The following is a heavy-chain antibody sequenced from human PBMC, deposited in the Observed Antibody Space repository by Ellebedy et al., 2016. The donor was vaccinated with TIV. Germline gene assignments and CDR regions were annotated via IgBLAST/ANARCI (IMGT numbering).Heavy chain of an antibody. CDR2: IYYSGST. CDR1: GGSISSYY. CDR3: ARVLRYYYGMDV. V-gene: IGHV4-59*12. J-gene: IGHJ6*02. Sequence: MPGGSLRLSCTVSGGSISSYYWSWIRQPPGKGLEWIGYIYYSGSTNYNPSLKSRVTISVDTSKNQFSLKLSSVTAADTAVYYCARVLRYYYGMDVWGQGTTVTVSS.